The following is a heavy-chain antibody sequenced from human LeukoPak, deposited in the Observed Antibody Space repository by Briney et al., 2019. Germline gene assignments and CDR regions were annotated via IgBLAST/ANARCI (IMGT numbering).Heavy chain of an antibody. CDR1: GFTFSTYS. CDR3: ARGLIYGGNSDFDY. J-gene: IGHJ4*02. D-gene: IGHD4-23*01. CDR2: INSASSII. V-gene: IGHV3-48*04. Sequence: GGSLRLSCVASGFTFSTYSMNWVRRAPGKGLEWISYINSASSIIFYADSVEGRFTISRDNAKNSLYLQMNSLTADDTAVYYCARGLIYGGNSDFDYWGQGTLVTVSS.